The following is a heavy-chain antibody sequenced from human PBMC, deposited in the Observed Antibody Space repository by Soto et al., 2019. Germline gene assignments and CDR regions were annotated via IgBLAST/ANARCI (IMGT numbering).Heavy chain of an antibody. D-gene: IGHD3-16*01. V-gene: IGHV6-1*01. CDR1: GGKESRTRAA. CDR2: TYYRSKWYN. J-gene: IGHJ5*02. CDR3: ARFGGLNWFDP. Sequence: SGGKESRTRAASNWKKKTPSRGLEWLERTYYRSKWYNEYAVSVKSRITINPDPSQNQFPLHLNSVTPEDTAVYYCARFGGLNWFDPWGQGTLVTLHS.